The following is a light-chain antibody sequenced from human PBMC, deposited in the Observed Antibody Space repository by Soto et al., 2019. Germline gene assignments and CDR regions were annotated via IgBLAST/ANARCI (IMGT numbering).Light chain of an antibody. J-gene: IGKJ3*01. Sequence: VLTQSPDTLSLSPGERATLSCRASERISSNFLAWYQQRPGQAPRLLIYGAYTRASGIPDRFSGSGSATDFALTISRLEPEDFAVFYCQQYGTSPFSFGPGTTVEIK. V-gene: IGKV3-20*01. CDR2: GAY. CDR3: QQYGTSPFS. CDR1: ERISSNF.